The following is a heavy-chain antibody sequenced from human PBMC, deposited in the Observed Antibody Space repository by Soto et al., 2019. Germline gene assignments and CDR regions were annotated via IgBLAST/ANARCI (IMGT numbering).Heavy chain of an antibody. V-gene: IGHV1-18*01. CDR1: GYTFTTYG. D-gene: IGHD6-19*01. Sequence: QVQLVQSGAEVKKPGASVKVSCKASGYTFTTYGISWVRQAPGQGLEWMGWINAYNGNTNYAQKLQGRVTMTTDTSTCTAYVEPRSLNSADTAVYSAARAPVAGTYFDYWGQGTLVTVSS. CDR3: ARAPVAGTYFDY. J-gene: IGHJ4*02. CDR2: INAYNGNT.